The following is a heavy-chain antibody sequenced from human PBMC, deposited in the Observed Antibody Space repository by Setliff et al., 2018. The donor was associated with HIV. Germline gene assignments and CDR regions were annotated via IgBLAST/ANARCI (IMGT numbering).Heavy chain of an antibody. V-gene: IGHV1-2*06. CDR3: ARGHYDILTGYFFDL. CDR1: GNTFSSHY. CDR2: INPDSGDT. D-gene: IGHD3-9*01. J-gene: IGHJ2*01. Sequence: ASVKVSCKASGNTFSSHYMHWVRQAPGQGLEWMGRINPDSGDTNYAQTSQGRVTLTRDTSITTAFMELSKLSSDDTALYYCARGHYDILTGYFFDLWGRGTLVTVSS.